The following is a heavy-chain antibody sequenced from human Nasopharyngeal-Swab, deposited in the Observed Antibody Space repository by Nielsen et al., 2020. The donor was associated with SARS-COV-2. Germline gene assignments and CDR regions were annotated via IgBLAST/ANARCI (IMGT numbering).Heavy chain of an antibody. J-gene: IGHJ6*02. Sequence: SETLSLTCTVSGGSISSSSYYWGCMRQPPGMGLDWNGSLYYSGSTYYNPSLKSRVTISVDTSKNQFPLKLSSVTAADTAVYYFARLDLFVSGGMDVWGQGTTVTVSS. CDR2: LYYSGST. D-gene: IGHD3-9*01. CDR3: ARLDLFVSGGMDV. CDR1: GGSISSSSYY. V-gene: IGHV4-39*01.